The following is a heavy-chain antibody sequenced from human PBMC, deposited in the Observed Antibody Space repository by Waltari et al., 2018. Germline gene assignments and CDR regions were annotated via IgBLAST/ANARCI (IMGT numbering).Heavy chain of an antibody. Sequence: EVQLLESGGGLIEPGGSLRLSCVASGFSFSTYEMSWVRQAPGKGLEWVSVWDKLDNRHYGSSVKCRFTISRDNSRNTLYLELNNLRVEDTAKYFCVKGGWLDDWGQGTLVTVSS. J-gene: IGHJ4*02. D-gene: IGHD6-19*01. CDR3: VKGGWLDD. V-gene: IGHV3-23*03. CDR2: WDKLDNR. CDR1: GFSFSTYE.